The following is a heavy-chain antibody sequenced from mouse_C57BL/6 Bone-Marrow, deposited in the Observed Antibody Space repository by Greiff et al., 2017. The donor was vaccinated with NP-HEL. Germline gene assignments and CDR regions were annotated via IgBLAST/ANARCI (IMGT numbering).Heavy chain of an antibody. J-gene: IGHJ2*01. CDR3: ARRYYFDY. CDR2: INPNNGGT. V-gene: IGHV1-26*01. Sequence: VQLQQSGPELVKPGASVKISCKASGYTFTDYYMNWVKQSHGKSLEWIGDINPNNGGTSYNQKFKGKATLTVDKSSSTAYMELRSLTSEDSAVYYCARRYYFDYWGKGTTLTVSS. CDR1: GYTFTDYY.